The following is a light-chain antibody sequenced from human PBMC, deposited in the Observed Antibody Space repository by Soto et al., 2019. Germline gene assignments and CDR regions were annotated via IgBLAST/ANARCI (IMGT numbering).Light chain of an antibody. J-gene: IGLJ1*01. V-gene: IGLV1-40*01. CDR2: GDS. CDR1: SSNIGAGYD. CDR3: QSYDTVLGGSDV. Sequence: QSVLTQPPSVSGAPGQRVTISCTGSSSNIGAGYDVNWYQQLPGTALKLVIFGDSSRPSGVPDRFSGSKAGTSASLTITGLQTEDEADYYCQSYDTVLGGSDVFGTGTKVTVL.